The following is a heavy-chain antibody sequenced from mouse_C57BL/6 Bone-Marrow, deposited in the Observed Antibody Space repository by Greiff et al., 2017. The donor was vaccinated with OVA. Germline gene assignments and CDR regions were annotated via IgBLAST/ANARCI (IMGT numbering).Heavy chain of an antibody. J-gene: IGHJ1*03. Sequence: VQLQQSGPELVKPGASVHISCKASGYSFTDYNMNWVKQSNGKSLEWIGVINPNYGTTSYNQKFKGKATLTVDQSSSTAYMQLNSLTSEDSAVYYCAFYYGSSYRYFDVWGTGTTVTVSS. CDR1: GYSFTDYN. CDR2: INPNYGTT. D-gene: IGHD1-1*01. CDR3: AFYYGSSYRYFDV. V-gene: IGHV1-39*01.